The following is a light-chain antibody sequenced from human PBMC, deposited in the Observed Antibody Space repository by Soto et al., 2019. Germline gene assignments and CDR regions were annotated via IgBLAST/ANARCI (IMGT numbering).Light chain of an antibody. J-gene: IGKJ4*01. CDR2: GAS. CDR3: QQYASSPLVT. CDR1: QSVSSSY. Sequence: EIVLTQSPGTLSLSPGERATLSCRASQSVSSSYLAWYQQKPGQAPRLLIYGASSRATGIPDRFSGSGSGTDFTLTIIRLKPEDFAVYYCQQYASSPLVTFGGGTKVEIK. V-gene: IGKV3-20*01.